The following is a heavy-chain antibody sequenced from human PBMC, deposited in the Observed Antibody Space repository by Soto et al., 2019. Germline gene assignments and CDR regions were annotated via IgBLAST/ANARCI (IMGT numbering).Heavy chain of an antibody. V-gene: IGHV4-34*01. J-gene: IGHJ4*02. Sequence: ASETLSLTCAVYGGSFSCYYLSWIRQPPGKGLEWIGEINHSGSTNYNPSLKSRVTISVDTSKNQFSLKLSSVTAADTAVYYCARGRPTSGYCSGGSCYAAGILGYWGQGTLVTVSS. CDR3: ARGRPTSGYCSGGSCYAAGILGY. CDR2: INHSGST. D-gene: IGHD2-15*01. CDR1: GGSFSCYY.